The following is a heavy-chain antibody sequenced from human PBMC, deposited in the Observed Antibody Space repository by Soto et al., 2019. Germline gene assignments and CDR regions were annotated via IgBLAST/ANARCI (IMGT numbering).Heavy chain of an antibody. D-gene: IGHD4-17*01. CDR2: INPGNVDT. Sequence: ASVKVSCKASGYTFISYAMHWVRQAPGHSLEWMGWINPGNVDTKYSQTLQCRVTLTRDTSANTAYMELTSLSSEDTAVYYCARNKYGDYVGYIDRRGRGTLVTVSS. V-gene: IGHV1-3*01. J-gene: IGHJ2*01. CDR3: ARNKYGDYVGYIDR. CDR1: GYTFISYA.